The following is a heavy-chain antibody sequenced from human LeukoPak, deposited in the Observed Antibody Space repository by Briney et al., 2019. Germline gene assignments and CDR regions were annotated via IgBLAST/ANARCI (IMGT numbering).Heavy chain of an antibody. CDR2: TRNKANSYTT. J-gene: IGHJ4*02. Sequence: GGSLRLSCAASGFIFSDHYMGWVRPAPGKGLEWVGRTRNKANSYTTDYAASVKGRFTILRDDSKNSLYLQMNGLETEDTAVYYCAREPPNGYGSGSKYFDYWGQGTLVTVSS. V-gene: IGHV3-72*01. CDR1: GFIFSDHY. D-gene: IGHD3-10*01. CDR3: AREPPNGYGSGSKYFDY.